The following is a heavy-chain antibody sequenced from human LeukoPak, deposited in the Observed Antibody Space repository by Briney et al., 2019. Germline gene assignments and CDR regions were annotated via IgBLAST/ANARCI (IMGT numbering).Heavy chain of an antibody. CDR2: ISYDGSNK. CDR1: GFTFSSYG. CDR3: AKLGYCSGGSCYYGGLRYYFDY. J-gene: IGHJ4*02. V-gene: IGHV3-30*18. D-gene: IGHD2-15*01. Sequence: PGGSLRLSCAASGFTFSSYGMHWVRQAPGKGLEWVAVISYDGSNKYYADSVEGRFTISRDNSKNTLYLQMNSLRAEDTAVYYCAKLGYCSGGSCYYGGLRYYFDYWGQGTLVTLSP.